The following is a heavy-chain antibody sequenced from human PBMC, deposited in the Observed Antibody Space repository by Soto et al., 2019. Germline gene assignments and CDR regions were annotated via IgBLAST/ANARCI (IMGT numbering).Heavy chain of an antibody. CDR2: ISYDGSNK. D-gene: IGHD3-9*01. CDR1: GFTFSSYA. CDR3: ARDILNSYFDY. V-gene: IGHV3-30-3*01. J-gene: IGHJ4*02. Sequence: GGSLRLSCAASGFTFSSYAMHWVRQAPGKGLEWVAVISYDGSNKYYADSVKGRFTISRDNSKNTLYLQMNSLRAEDTAVYYCARDILNSYFDYWGQGTLVTVSS.